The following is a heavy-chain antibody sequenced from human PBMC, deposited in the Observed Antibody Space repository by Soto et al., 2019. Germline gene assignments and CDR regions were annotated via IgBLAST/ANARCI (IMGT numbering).Heavy chain of an antibody. CDR1: GGSISRYY. CDR2: IYYSGST. Sequence: PSETLSLTCTVSGGSISRYYWSWIRQPPGKGLEWIGYIYYSGSTNYNPSLKSRVTISVDTSKNQFSLKLSSVTAADTAVYYCARRVNGYLDYWGQGTLVTVSS. J-gene: IGHJ4*02. D-gene: IGHD2-8*01. V-gene: IGHV4-59*01. CDR3: ARRVNGYLDY.